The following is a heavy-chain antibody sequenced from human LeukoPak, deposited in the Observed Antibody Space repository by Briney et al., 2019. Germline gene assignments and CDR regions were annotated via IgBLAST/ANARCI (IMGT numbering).Heavy chain of an antibody. Sequence: SVKVSCKASGGTLSSYAISWVRQAPRRGLEWIGGIIPIFGTANYAQKFQGRVTITADRSTSTAYMELSSLRSEDTAVYYCARPHSYYGSGMGYFDYWGQGTLVTVSS. J-gene: IGHJ4*02. CDR2: IIPIFGTA. V-gene: IGHV1-69*06. D-gene: IGHD3-10*01. CDR3: ARPHSYYGSGMGYFDY. CDR1: GGTLSSYA.